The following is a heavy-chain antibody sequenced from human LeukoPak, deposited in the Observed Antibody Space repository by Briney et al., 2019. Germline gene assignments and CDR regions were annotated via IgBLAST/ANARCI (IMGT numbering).Heavy chain of an antibody. Sequence: PGGSLRLSCAASGFTFSTYAMNWVRQAPGKGLEGVAVISDDGRHNYYADSVKGRFTISRDNSKSTLYLQMNSLRDDDSAAYFCARVYLERLTAGYFDHWGQGTQVTVSP. J-gene: IGHJ4*02. CDR1: GFTFSTYA. CDR2: ISDDGRHN. V-gene: IGHV3-30*04. D-gene: IGHD2-8*01. CDR3: ARVYLERLTAGYFDH.